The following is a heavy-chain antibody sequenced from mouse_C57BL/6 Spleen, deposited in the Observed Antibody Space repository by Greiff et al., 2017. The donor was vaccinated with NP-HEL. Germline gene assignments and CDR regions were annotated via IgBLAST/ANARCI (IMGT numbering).Heavy chain of an antibody. J-gene: IGHJ4*01. V-gene: IGHV3-6*01. CDR2: ISYDGSN. D-gene: IGHD2-4*01. CDR3: ARDCYYDYDGYAMDY. CDR1: GYSITSGYY. Sequence: VQLKESGPGLVKPSQSLSLTCSVTGYSITSGYYWNWIRQFPGNKLEWMGYISYDGSNNYNPSLKNRISLTRDTSKNQFFLKLNSVTTEDTATYYSARDCYYDYDGYAMDYWGQGTSVTVSS.